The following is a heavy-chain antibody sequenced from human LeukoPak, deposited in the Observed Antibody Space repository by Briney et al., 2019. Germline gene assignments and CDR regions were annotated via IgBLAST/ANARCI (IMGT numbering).Heavy chain of an antibody. Sequence: GKSLRLSCAASGLTFNKYAIHWVRQAPGKGLEWVSVISYDGNSTYYADSVRGRFTISRDNSKNSLYLQVNSLRPEDTAVYYCARGKTATTSLDYWGQGTLVTVSS. CDR3: ARGKTATTSLDY. CDR2: ISYDGNST. V-gene: IGHV3-30-3*01. J-gene: IGHJ4*02. CDR1: GLTFNKYA. D-gene: IGHD1-1*01.